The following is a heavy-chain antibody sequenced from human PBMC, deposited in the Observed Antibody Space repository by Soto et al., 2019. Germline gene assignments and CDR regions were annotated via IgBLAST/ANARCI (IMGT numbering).Heavy chain of an antibody. Sequence: ETLAVACSVSGASISSYYWTWIRQPAGKGLEWIGRIHTSGSTNYNPSLKSRVTMSVDTSKKQFSLKVSSVTAADTAVYYCARANDITPSEWGQGNLVTV. CDR2: IHTSGST. CDR3: ARANDITPSE. CDR1: GASISSYY. J-gene: IGHJ4*02. V-gene: IGHV4-4*07.